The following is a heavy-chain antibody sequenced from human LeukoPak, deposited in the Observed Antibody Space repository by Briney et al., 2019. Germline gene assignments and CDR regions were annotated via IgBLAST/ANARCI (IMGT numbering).Heavy chain of an antibody. CDR3: AKTHYYDSSGVPGDY. CDR1: GFTFDDYA. Sequence: PGRSLRLSCAASGFTFDDYAMHWVRQAPGKGLEWVSGINWNSGSIGYADSVKGRFTISRDNSKNTLYLQMNSLRPEDTAVYYCAKTHYYDSSGVPGDYWGQGTLVTVSS. V-gene: IGHV3-9*01. D-gene: IGHD3-22*01. CDR2: INWNSGSI. J-gene: IGHJ4*02.